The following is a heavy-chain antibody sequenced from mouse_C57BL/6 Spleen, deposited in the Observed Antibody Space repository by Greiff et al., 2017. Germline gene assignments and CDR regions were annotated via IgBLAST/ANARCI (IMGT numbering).Heavy chain of an antibody. CDR3: ARGPSYYSNYAYAMDY. CDR1: GFTFSDYY. Sequence: EVQLVESEGGLVQPGSSMKLSCTASGFTFSDYYMAWVRQVPEKGLEWVANINYDGSSTYYLDSLKSRFIISRDNAKNILYLQMSSLKSEDTATYYCARGPSYYSNYAYAMDYWGQGTSVTVSS. V-gene: IGHV5-16*01. D-gene: IGHD2-5*01. J-gene: IGHJ4*01. CDR2: INYDGSST.